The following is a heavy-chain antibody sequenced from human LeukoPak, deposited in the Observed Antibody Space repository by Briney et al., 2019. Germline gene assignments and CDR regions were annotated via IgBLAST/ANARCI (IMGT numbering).Heavy chain of an antibody. D-gene: IGHD3-22*01. CDR1: GFTFSSYS. CDR2: ISSSSSTI. V-gene: IGHV3-48*01. J-gene: IGHJ4*02. CDR3: AKEIQFDYYDSSGYGGDFDY. Sequence: PGGSLRLSCAASGFTFSSYSMNWVRQAPGKGLEWVSYISSSSSTIYYADSVKGRFTISRDDAKNSLYLQMNSLRAEDTAVYYCAKEIQFDYYDSSGYGGDFDYWGQGTLVTVS.